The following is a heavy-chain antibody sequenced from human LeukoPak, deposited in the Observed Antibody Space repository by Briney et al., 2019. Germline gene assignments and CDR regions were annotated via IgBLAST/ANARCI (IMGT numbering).Heavy chain of an antibody. CDR1: GYTFTSYG. J-gene: IGHJ4*02. CDR2: INTYNGNT. CDR3: ARNSHGYSSGWLQFNFDY. Sequence: ASVKVSCKASGYTFTSYGITWVRQAPGQGLEWMGWINTYNGNTNYVQKLQDRVTMTTDTSTGTAYVELRSLTSDDTAVYYCARNSHGYSSGWLQFNFDYWGQGTLVTVSS. V-gene: IGHV1-18*01. D-gene: IGHD6-19*01.